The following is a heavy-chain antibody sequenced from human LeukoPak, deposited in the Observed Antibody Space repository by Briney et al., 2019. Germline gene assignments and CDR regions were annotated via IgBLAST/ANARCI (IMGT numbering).Heavy chain of an antibody. V-gene: IGHV3-53*01. J-gene: IGHJ4*02. CDR2: ITGGGGST. Sequence: GGSLRLSCAASGFTVSSNYMNWVRRAPGKGLEWVSLITGGGGSTDYADSVKGRFTISRDNSKNTLYLQMNSLRVEDTATYYCAKDGRSGAPFDRWGQGTVLTVSS. CDR3: AKDGRSGAPFDR. D-gene: IGHD3-3*01. CDR1: GFTVSSNY.